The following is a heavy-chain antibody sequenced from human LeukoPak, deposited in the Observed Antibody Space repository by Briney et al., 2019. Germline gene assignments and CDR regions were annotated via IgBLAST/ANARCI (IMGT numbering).Heavy chain of an antibody. CDR2: ISRSGSTI. V-gene: IGHV3-48*04. J-gene: IGHJ4*02. CDR3: ARDLAMVHFDF. CDR1: GFTFSSYS. Sequence: PGGSLRLSCAASGFTFSSYSMNWVRQAPGKGLEWVSYISRSGSTIYYADSVKGRFTISRDNAKNSLYLQMNSLRGEDTAVYYCARDLAMVHFDFWGQGTLVTVSS. D-gene: IGHD5-18*01.